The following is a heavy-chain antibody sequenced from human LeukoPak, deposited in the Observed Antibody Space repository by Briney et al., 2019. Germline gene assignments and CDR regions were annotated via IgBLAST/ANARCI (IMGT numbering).Heavy chain of an antibody. J-gene: IGHJ5*02. Sequence: PSGTLSLTCAVSGASIDSHSWWSWVRQPPGKGLEWIGSIYDSGSTYYNPSLKSRVTISVDTSKNQFSLKLNSVTAADTAVYYCARHYGPWGQGTLVTVSS. CDR1: GASIDSHSW. CDR2: IYDSGST. CDR3: ARHYGP. V-gene: IGHV4-39*01. D-gene: IGHD3-10*01.